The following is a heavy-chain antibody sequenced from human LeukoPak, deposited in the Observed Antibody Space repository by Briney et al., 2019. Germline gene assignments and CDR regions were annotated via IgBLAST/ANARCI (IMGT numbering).Heavy chain of an antibody. V-gene: IGHV1-69*05. D-gene: IGHD3-22*01. Sequence: SVKVSCKASGGTFSSYAISWVRQAPGQGLEWMGRIIPIFGRANYAQKFQGRVTITTDESTSTAYMELSSLRSEDTAVYYCASVDSRKYFQHWGQGTLVTVSS. CDR2: IIPIFGRA. J-gene: IGHJ1*01. CDR3: ASVDSRKYFQH. CDR1: GGTFSSYA.